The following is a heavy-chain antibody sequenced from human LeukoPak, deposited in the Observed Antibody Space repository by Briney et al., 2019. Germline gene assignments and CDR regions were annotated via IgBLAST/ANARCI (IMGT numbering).Heavy chain of an antibody. Sequence: PGGSLRLSCAASGFTFYNYSMNWVRQAPGKGLEWVSYIGSNSKSKYYADSVKGRFTISRDNAKNSLYLQMNSLRDEDTATYYCARGGQPRDPYYCYMDVWGKGTTVTVSS. CDR2: IGSNSKSK. V-gene: IGHV3-48*02. J-gene: IGHJ6*03. D-gene: IGHD3-16*01. CDR3: ARGGQPRDPYYCYMDV. CDR1: GFTFYNYS.